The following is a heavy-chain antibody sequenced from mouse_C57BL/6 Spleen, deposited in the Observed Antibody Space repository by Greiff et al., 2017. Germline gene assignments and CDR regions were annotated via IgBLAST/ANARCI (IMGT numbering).Heavy chain of an antibody. CDR2: IWSGGST. J-gene: IGHJ1*03. D-gene: IGHD1-1*01. V-gene: IGHV2-4*01. CDR1: GFSLTSYG. Sequence: QVQLQQSGPGLVQPSQTLSITCTVSGFSLTSYGVHWVRQPPGKGLEWLGVIWSGGSTDYNAAFISRLSISKDNSKSQVFFKMSSLQADDTAIYYCAKNYYDSSYGYFGVWGTGTTVTVSS. CDR3: AKNYYDSSYGYFGV.